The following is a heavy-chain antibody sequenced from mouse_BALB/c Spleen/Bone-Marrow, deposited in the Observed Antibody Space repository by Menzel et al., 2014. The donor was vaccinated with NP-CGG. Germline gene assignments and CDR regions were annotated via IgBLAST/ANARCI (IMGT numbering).Heavy chain of an antibody. J-gene: IGHJ2*01. Sequence: EVMLVESGGGLVQPGGFLRLSCATSGFTFTDHYVSWVRQPPGKALEWLGFIRNKANGYTTEYSASVKGRFTISRDNSQSIVYLQMNPLRAEDSATYSCARDSSYYFDYWGQGTTLTVSS. CDR1: GFTFTDHY. V-gene: IGHV7-3*02. CDR3: ARDSSYYFDY. CDR2: IRNKANGYTT.